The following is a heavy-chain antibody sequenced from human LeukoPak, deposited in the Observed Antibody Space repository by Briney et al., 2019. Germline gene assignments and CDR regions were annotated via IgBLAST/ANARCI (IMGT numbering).Heavy chain of an antibody. V-gene: IGHV3-21*01. D-gene: IGHD4-17*01. Sequence: PGGSLRLSCAASGFTFSSYSMNWVRQAPGKGLEWVSSISSSSSYIYYADSVKGRFTISRDNAKNSLYLQMNSLRAEDTAVYYCARAGGASLYAYGDPLDYWGQGTLVTVSS. CDR2: ISSSSSYI. CDR3: ARAGGASLYAYGDPLDY. CDR1: GFTFSSYS. J-gene: IGHJ4*02.